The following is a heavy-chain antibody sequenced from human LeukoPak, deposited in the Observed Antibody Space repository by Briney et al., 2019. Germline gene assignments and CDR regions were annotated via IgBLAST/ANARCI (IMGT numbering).Heavy chain of an antibody. CDR1: GDSISFHF. D-gene: IGHD1-26*01. CDR3: ATLGRAAGNAFDI. CDR2: AYYGGST. J-gene: IGHJ3*02. V-gene: IGHV4-59*11. Sequence: SETLSLTCSVSGDSISFHFWSWIRQPPGKGLEWIGHAYYGGSTDYNPSLASRVTVSADTSKNQFSLKLSSVTAADTAVYYCATLGRAAGNAFDIWGQGTVVIVSS.